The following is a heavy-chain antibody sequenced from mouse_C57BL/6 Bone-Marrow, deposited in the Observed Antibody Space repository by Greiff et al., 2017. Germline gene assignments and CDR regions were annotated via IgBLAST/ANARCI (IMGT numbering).Heavy chain of an antibody. Sequence: QVQLQQPGAELVMPGASVKLSCKASGYTFTSYWMPWVKQRPGQGLEWIGEIDPSDSYTNYNQKFKGKSTLTVDKSSSTAYMQLSSLTSEDSAVYYGARDWYYGRSWFGYWGQGTLVTVSA. D-gene: IGHD1-1*01. V-gene: IGHV1-69*01. CDR2: IDPSDSYT. CDR3: ARDWYYGRSWFGY. CDR1: GYTFTSYW. J-gene: IGHJ3*01.